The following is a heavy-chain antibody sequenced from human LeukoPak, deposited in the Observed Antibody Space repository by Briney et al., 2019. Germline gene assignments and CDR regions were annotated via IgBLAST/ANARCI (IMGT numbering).Heavy chain of an antibody. CDR3: AKDRWRGSYYTFDY. V-gene: IGHV3-23*01. D-gene: IGHD1-26*01. Sequence: SLRPSCALAGFTFSNYAMSWVRRAPGGGLEWDSAISGSGGTTDYADSVKGRFTISRDNSKNTLNLQMNSLIAEDTAIYYCAKDRWRGSYYTFDYWGQGTLVTVSS. J-gene: IGHJ4*02. CDR1: GFTFSNYA. CDR2: ISGSGGTT.